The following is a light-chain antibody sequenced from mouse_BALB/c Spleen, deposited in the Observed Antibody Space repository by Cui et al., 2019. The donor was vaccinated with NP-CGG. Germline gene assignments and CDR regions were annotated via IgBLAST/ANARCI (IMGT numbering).Light chain of an antibody. Sequence: HAVVTHESALTTSPGETVTLTCRSNTGAVTTSNYANWVQEQPDHLFTGLIGGTNNRAPGVPARFSGSLIGDKAALTITGAQTEDEAIYFCALWYSNHWVFGGGTKLTVL. CDR3: ALWYSNHWV. V-gene: IGLV1*01. CDR2: GTN. J-gene: IGLJ1*01. CDR1: TGAVTTSNY.